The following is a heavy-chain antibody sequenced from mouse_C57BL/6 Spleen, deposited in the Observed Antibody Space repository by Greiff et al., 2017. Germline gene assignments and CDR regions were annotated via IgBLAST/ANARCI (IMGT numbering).Heavy chain of an antibody. CDR1: GFTFSDYG. J-gene: IGHJ4*01. CDR2: ISSGSSTI. CDR3: ARRTTVGGYYYAMDY. V-gene: IGHV5-17*01. D-gene: IGHD1-1*01. Sequence: VQLKESGGGLVKPGGSLKLSCAASGFTFSDYGMHWVRQAPEKGLEWVAYISSGSSTIYYADTVKGRFTISRDNAKNTLFLQMTSLRSEDTAMYYCARRTTVGGYYYAMDYWGQGTSVTVSS.